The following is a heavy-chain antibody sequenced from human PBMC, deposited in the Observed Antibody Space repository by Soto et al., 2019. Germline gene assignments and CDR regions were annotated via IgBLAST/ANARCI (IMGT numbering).Heavy chain of an antibody. D-gene: IGHD3-10*01. CDR2: IYCSGST. Sequence: SETLSLTCTVSGGSISSSSYYWGWIRQPPGKGLEWIGSIYCSGSTHYNPSLKSRVTISLDTSKNQFSLNLRSVTAADTAVYYCASMGYHYGSGSYPLDYWGQGTLVTVSS. CDR3: ASMGYHYGSGSYPLDY. J-gene: IGHJ4*02. CDR1: GGSISSSSYY. V-gene: IGHV4-39*07.